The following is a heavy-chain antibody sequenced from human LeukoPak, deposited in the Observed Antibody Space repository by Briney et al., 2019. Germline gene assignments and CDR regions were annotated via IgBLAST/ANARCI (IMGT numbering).Heavy chain of an antibody. D-gene: IGHD1-26*01. Sequence: PGGSLRLSCAVSGFTFSYYGMNWVRQAPGKGLEWVSYISSGSGTMFYADSVKGRFTISRDNANNSLYLEMNSLRAEDTAVYYCAGGSAWHAYWGQGTLVSVSS. V-gene: IGHV3-48*01. CDR1: GFTFSYYG. CDR2: ISSGSGTM. CDR3: AGGSAWHAY. J-gene: IGHJ4*02.